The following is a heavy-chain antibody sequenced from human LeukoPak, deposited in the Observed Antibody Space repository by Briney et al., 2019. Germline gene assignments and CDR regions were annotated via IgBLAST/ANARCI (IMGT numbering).Heavy chain of an antibody. CDR2: ISAYNGNT. CDR1: GYTFTSYG. CDR3: ARDRDYYDSSPLGY. D-gene: IGHD3-22*01. J-gene: IGHJ4*02. Sequence: ASVKVSCKASGYTFTSYGTSWVRQAPGQGLEWMGWISAYNGNTNYAQKLQGRVTMTTDTSTSTAYMELRSLRSDDTAVYYCARDRDYYDSSPLGYWGQGTLVTVSS. V-gene: IGHV1-18*01.